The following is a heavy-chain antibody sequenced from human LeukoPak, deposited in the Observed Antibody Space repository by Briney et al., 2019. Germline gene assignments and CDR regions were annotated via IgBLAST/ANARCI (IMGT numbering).Heavy chain of an antibody. CDR3: AKAKGWLQGACDN. CDR1: GFTFSNNA. D-gene: IGHD5-24*01. V-gene: IGHV3-23*01. Sequence: GGSLRLSCAASGFTFSNNAMSWVRQAPGKGLEWVSGLSGNGDLRHYADAVKGRVTISRDNSENTLYLEMNSLRAEDTALYYCAKAKGWLQGACDNGGQGTRVTVSS. CDR2: LSGNGDLR. J-gene: IGHJ4*02.